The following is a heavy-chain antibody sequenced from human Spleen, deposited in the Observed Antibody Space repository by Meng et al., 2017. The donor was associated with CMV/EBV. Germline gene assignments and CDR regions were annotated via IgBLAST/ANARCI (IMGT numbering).Heavy chain of an antibody. CDR1: GGSFSGYN. V-gene: IGHV4-34*01. Sequence: SETLSLTCAPYGGSFSGYNWSWIRQPPGKGLEWIGEINHFGSINYNPSLKRRVTISVDTSKNQFSLNLTSMTAADTAGYYCARGRRIVPTAMGRRAFDPWGQGTLVTVSS. D-gene: IGHD1-1*01. CDR2: INHFGSI. J-gene: IGHJ5*02. CDR3: ARGRRIVPTAMGRRAFDP.